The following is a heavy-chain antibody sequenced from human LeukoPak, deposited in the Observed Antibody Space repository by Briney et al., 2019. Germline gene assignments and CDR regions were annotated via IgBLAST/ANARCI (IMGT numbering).Heavy chain of an antibody. CDR1: GFTFSNYA. CDR2: ISGSGGST. Sequence: PGGSLRLSCAASGFTFSNYAMNWVRQAPGKGLEWVSGISGSGGSTYYADSVKGRFTISRDNSKNTLYLQMNSLRAEDTAVYYCARGRGVRGLYYFDYWGQGTLVTVSS. CDR3: ARGRGVRGLYYFDY. D-gene: IGHD3-10*01. V-gene: IGHV3-23*01. J-gene: IGHJ4*02.